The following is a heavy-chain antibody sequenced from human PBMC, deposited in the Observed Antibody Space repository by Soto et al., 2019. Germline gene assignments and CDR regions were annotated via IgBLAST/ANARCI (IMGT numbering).Heavy chain of an antibody. CDR2: IYHSGAT. J-gene: IGHJ4*02. CDR1: GYSISSGYY. CDR3: ARVSYDLWNGPGMIEY. Sequence: SETLSLTCAVSGYSISSGYYWGWIRQPPGKGLEWIATIYHSGATYYNPSLESRVTISVDTSKNQFSLKLTSVIAADTAVYFCARVSYDLWNGPGMIEYWGQGTLVT. V-gene: IGHV4-38-2*01. D-gene: IGHD3-3*01.